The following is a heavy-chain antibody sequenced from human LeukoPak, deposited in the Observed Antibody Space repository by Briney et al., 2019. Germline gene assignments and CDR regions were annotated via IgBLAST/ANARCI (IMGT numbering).Heavy chain of an antibody. CDR1: GASISSGSYS. Sequence: SETLSLTCTVSGASISSGSYSWSWIRQPAGKGLEWIGRIYNSGSTNYNPSLKSRVTISVDTSKNQFSLKLSSVTAADTAVYYCARGHCTSGSCSRWFDPWGQGTLVTVSS. J-gene: IGHJ5*02. CDR2: IYNSGST. V-gene: IGHV4-61*02. D-gene: IGHD2-15*01. CDR3: ARGHCTSGSCSRWFDP.